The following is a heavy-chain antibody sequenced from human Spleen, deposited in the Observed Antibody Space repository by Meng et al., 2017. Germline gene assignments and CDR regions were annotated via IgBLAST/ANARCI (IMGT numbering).Heavy chain of an antibody. D-gene: IGHD1-1*01. CDR2: IKSKTDGETP. Sequence: GESLKISCAASGFTFSNAWMSWVRQAPGRGLEWVARIKSKTDGETPDYAAPVKGRFTISRDDSKNTLYLQMHSLKTEDTAVYYCNWNDFGEYWGQGALVTVSS. V-gene: IGHV3-15*01. CDR3: NWNDFGEY. CDR1: GFTFSNAW. J-gene: IGHJ4*02.